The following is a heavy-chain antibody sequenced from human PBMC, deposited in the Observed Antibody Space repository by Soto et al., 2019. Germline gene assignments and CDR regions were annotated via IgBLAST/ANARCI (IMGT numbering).Heavy chain of an antibody. V-gene: IGHV4-34*01. CDR1: GGSFSGYY. CDR3: ASRFGELLGDAFDI. CDR2: INHSGST. J-gene: IGHJ3*02. Sequence: SETLSLTCAVYGGSFSGYYWSWIRQPPGKGLEWIGEINHSGSTNYNPSLKSRVTISVDTSKNQFSLKLSSVTAADTAVYYCASRFGELLGDAFDIWGQGTMVTVSS. D-gene: IGHD3-10*01.